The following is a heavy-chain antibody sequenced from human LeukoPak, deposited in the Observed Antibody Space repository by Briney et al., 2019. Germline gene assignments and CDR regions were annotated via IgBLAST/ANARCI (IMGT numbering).Heavy chain of an antibody. J-gene: IGHJ4*02. D-gene: IGHD6-13*01. CDR2: IIPIFGTA. CDR1: GGTFSSYA. CDR3: ALGIAAAGTGGY. V-gene: IGHV1-69*13. Sequence: SVKVSCKASGGTFSSYAISWVRQAPGQGLEWMGGIIPIFGTANYAQKFQGRVTITEDESTSTAYMELSSLRSEDTAVYYCALGIAAAGTGGYWGQGTLVTVSS.